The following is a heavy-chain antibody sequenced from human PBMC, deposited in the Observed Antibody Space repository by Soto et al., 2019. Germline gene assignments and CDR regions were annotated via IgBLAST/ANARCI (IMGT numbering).Heavy chain of an antibody. CDR1: GYTFTSYG. J-gene: IGHJ4*02. Sequence: QVQLVQSGAEVKKPGASVKVSCKASGYTFTSYGISWVRQAPGQGLEWMGWISAYNGNTNYAQKLQGRVTMTTDTSTSAADMARRSLRSDDMTVYYCARVVVLAPRPFFSDYWGQGTLVTVSS. CDR2: ISAYNGNT. V-gene: IGHV1-18*03. D-gene: IGHD2-15*01. CDR3: ARVVVLAPRPFFSDY.